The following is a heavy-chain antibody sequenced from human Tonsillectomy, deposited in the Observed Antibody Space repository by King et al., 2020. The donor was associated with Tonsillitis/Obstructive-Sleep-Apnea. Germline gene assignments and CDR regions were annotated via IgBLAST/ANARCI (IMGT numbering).Heavy chain of an antibody. CDR3: ARDGDYGDYGPWYFDL. D-gene: IGHD4-17*01. CDR1: GCTFSSYG. Sequence: VQLVESGGGVVQPGRSLRLSCTASGCTFSSYGMHWVRRAPGKGLEWVAIVWYDGSNKYYAEAGKGRFIVSRDNSRNTLYLQMNSLRAEDTAVYYCARDGDYGDYGPWYFDLWGRGSLVTVSA. V-gene: IGHV3-33*01. J-gene: IGHJ2*01. CDR2: VWYDGSNK.